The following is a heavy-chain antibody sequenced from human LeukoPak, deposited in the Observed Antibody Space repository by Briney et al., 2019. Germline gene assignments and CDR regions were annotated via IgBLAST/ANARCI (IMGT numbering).Heavy chain of an antibody. J-gene: IGHJ4*02. V-gene: IGHV3-33*01. CDR3: ARVSAAPDGGGTFDL. CDR2: IWYDGSTK. CDR1: GFIFSDYG. D-gene: IGHD6-13*01. Sequence: GGSLRLSCVASGFIFSDYGMHWVRQAPGKGLEWVAVIWYDGSTKYYADSVRGRFTISRDNSKNTLYLQMDSLTAEDTAVYSCARVSAAPDGGGTFDLWGQGTLVIVSS.